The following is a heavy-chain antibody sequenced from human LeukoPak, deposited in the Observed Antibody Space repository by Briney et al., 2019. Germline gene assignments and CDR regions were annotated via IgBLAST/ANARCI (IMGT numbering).Heavy chain of an antibody. V-gene: IGHV3-23*01. Sequence: GGSLRLSCAASGFTFSSYAMSWVRRAPGKGLEWVSAISGSGGSTYYADSVKGRFTISRDNSKNTLYLQMNSLRAEDTAVYYCAKDYTFGGVIPTFDPWGQGTLVTVSS. CDR2: ISGSGGST. D-gene: IGHD3-16*02. CDR1: GFTFSSYA. CDR3: AKDYTFGGVIPTFDP. J-gene: IGHJ5*02.